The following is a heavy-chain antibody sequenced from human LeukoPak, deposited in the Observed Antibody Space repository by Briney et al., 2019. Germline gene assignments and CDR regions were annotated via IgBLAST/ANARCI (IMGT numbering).Heavy chain of an antibody. V-gene: IGHV3-33*06. CDR2: IWYDGSNK. J-gene: IGHJ1*01. D-gene: IGHD3-22*01. CDR1: GFTFSSYG. CDR3: AKEGGYYYDSSGYYPLEYFQH. Sequence: PGGSLRLSCAASGFTFSSYGMHWVRQAPGKGLEWVAVIWYDGSNKYYADSVKGRFTISRDNSKNTLYLQMNSLRAEDTAVYYCAKEGGYYYDSSGYYPLEYFQHWGQGTLDTVSS.